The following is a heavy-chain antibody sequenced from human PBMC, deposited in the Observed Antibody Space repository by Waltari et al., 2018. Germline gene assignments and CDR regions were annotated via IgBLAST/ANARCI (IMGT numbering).Heavy chain of an antibody. CDR3: ARGTFTFHY. J-gene: IGHJ4*02. V-gene: IGHV4-59*11. CDR1: GGSISSHY. Sequence: QVQLQESGPGLVKPSETLSLTCTVSGGSISSHYWSWIRQPPGKGLEWIGYIYYSGSTNYNPSLESRVTISVDTSKNQFSLKLSSVTAADTAVYYCARGTFTFHYWGQGTLVTVSS. CDR2: IYYSGST. D-gene: IGHD3-16*01.